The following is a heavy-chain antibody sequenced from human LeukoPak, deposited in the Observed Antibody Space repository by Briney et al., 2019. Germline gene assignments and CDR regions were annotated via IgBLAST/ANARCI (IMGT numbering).Heavy chain of an antibody. V-gene: IGHV3-7*03. J-gene: IGHJ5*02. Sequence: GGSLRLSCAASGFTFSSYWMSWVRQAPGKGLECVANIKQDGRDKYYVDFVKGRFTISRDNAKNSLYLQMNSLRAEDTAVYYCARVDGHAHWFDPWGQGTLVTVSS. CDR3: ARVDGHAHWFDP. CDR2: IKQDGRDK. CDR1: GFTFSSYW.